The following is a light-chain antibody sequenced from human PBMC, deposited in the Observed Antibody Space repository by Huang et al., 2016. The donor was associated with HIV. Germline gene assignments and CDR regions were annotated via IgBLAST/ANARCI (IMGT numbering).Light chain of an antibody. Sequence: DIQITQSPSSLSASVGDRVTITCRASQNINKYLNWYQQQTGKAPKLLISGASTLQSGVPSSFSGSGSGTDFTLTISSLQPEDSAVYFCQQSVKTPRTFGQGTKLEI. J-gene: IGKJ2*01. V-gene: IGKV1-39*01. CDR2: GAS. CDR3: QQSVKTPRT. CDR1: QNINKY.